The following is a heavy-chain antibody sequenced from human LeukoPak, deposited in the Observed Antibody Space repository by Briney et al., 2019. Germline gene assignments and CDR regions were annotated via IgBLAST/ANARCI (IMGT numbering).Heavy chain of an antibody. V-gene: IGHV4-39*07. CDR2: IYYSWST. Sequence: SETLSLTCTVSGGSISSSSYYWGWIRQPPGKGLEWIGRIYYSWSTYYNPSLKSRVTISVDTSKNQFSLKLSSVTAADTDVYYCARVAPDYDFWSGYVKSRPHFDYWGQGTLVTVSS. D-gene: IGHD3-3*01. CDR1: GGSISSSSYY. J-gene: IGHJ4*02. CDR3: ARVAPDYDFWSGYVKSRPHFDY.